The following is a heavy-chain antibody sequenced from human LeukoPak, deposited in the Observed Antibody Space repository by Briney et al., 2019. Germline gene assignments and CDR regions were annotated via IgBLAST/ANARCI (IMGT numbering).Heavy chain of an antibody. CDR1: GFTFSNYN. V-gene: IGHV3-48*02. J-gene: IGHJ4*02. D-gene: IGHD6-13*01. CDR2: ISRSSSIL. Sequence: PGGSLRLSCAASGFTFSNYNMNWVRQAPGKGLEWVSYISRSSSILYYADSVKGRFTISRDNAKNSLYLQMNSLRDEDTAVYYCARDHSSSWTFDYWGQGTLVTVSS. CDR3: ARDHSSSWTFDY.